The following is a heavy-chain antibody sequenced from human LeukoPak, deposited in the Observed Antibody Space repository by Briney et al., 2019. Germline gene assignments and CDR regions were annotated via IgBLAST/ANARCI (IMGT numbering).Heavy chain of an antibody. V-gene: IGHV4-34*01. CDR3: ARKYSSGWKHIDY. D-gene: IGHD6-19*01. J-gene: IGHJ4*02. CDR1: GGSFSGYY. CDR2: INHSGST. Sequence: PSETLSLTCAVYGGSFSGYYWSWIRQPPGKGLEWIGEINHSGSTNYNPSLKSRVTISVDTSKNQFSLKLSSVTAADTAVYYCARKYSSGWKHIDYWGQGTLVTVSS.